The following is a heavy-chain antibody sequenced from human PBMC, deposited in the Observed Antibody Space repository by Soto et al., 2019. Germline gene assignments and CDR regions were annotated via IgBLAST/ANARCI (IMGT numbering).Heavy chain of an antibody. CDR1: GFTVSNNY. D-gene: IGHD3-10*01. Sequence: EVQLVESGGGLIQPGGSLRLSCAVSGFTVSNNYMSWVRQAPGKGLEGVSVIYSGGYTAYGDSVKGRFTISRDNSKNTLYLKKNTLRPQAPALFSRGTRPGGGGYWGQGTLVTVSS. J-gene: IGHJ4*02. CDR3: GTRPGGGGY. V-gene: IGHV3-53*01. CDR2: IYSGGYT.